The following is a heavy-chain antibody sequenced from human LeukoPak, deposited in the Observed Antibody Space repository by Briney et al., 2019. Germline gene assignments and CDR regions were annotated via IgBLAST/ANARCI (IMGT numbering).Heavy chain of an antibody. Sequence: GGSLRLSCAASAFSLNAYNMNWVRQAPGKGLEWVSSISYTGTYIYYADSVKGRFTISRDNAQNSLYLQMNSLRAEDTAIYYCVRDRGTYRPIDYWGQGTPVTVSS. V-gene: IGHV3-21*04. CDR3: VRDRGTYRPIDY. CDR1: AFSLNAYN. J-gene: IGHJ4*02. D-gene: IGHD1-26*01. CDR2: ISYTGTYI.